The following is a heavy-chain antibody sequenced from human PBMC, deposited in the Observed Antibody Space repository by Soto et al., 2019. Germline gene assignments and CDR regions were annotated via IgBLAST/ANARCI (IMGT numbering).Heavy chain of an antibody. D-gene: IGHD3-10*01. CDR3: ARVNAPYITLVRGIYYFDY. CDR1: GGSFSGYY. CDR2: INHSGST. V-gene: IGHV4-34*01. Sequence: PSETLSLTCAVYGGSFSGYYFIWIRQPPGKGLEWIGEINHSGSTNYNPSLKSRVTISVDTSKNQFSLKLNSVTAADTAVYYCARVNAPYITLVRGIYYFDYWGQGTLVTVSS. J-gene: IGHJ4*02.